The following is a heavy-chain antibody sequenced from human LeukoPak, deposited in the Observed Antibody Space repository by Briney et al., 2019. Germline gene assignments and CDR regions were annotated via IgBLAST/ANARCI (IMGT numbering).Heavy chain of an antibody. Sequence: GGSLRLSCAASGFTFSSYAMGWVRQAPGKGLEWVSGTTGSGAGTYYADSVKGRFTISRDNSKNTLYLQMNSLRAEDTAVYYCARGGSRDRDDAFDIWCQGTMVTVSS. CDR3: ARGGSRDRDDAFDI. D-gene: IGHD3-16*01. CDR1: GFTFSSYA. CDR2: TTGSGAGT. V-gene: IGHV3-23*01. J-gene: IGHJ3*02.